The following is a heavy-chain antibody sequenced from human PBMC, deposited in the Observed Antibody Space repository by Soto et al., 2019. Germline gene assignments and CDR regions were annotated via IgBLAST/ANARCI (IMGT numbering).Heavy chain of an antibody. Sequence: ASVKVSCKASGYTFTSYDINWVRQATGQGLEWMGWMNPNSGNTGYAQTFQGRVTMTRNTSISTAYMELSSLRSEDTAVYYWARTSSSWESDAFDIWGQGTMVTVSS. CDR1: GYTFTSYD. CDR2: MNPNSGNT. V-gene: IGHV1-8*01. J-gene: IGHJ3*02. CDR3: ARTSSSWESDAFDI. D-gene: IGHD6-13*01.